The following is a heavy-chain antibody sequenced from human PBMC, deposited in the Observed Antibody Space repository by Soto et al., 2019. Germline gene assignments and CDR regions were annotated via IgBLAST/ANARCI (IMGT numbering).Heavy chain of an antibody. J-gene: IGHJ5*01. CDR2: ISAYNGNT. Sequence: SGKPSCEASGYTFTSDGINCVLPAPGQGLEWMGWISAYNGNTNYAQKPQGRVTLTTDTSTSTAYMELRSLRSDVTAVHQSARSTHQPFD. CDR1: GYTFTSDG. CDR3: ARSTHQPFD. V-gene: IGHV1-18*01. D-gene: IGHD2-2*01.